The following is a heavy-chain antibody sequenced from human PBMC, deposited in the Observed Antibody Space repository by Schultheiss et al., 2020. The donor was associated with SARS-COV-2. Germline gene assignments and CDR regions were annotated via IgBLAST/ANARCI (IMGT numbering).Heavy chain of an antibody. J-gene: IGHJ6*02. CDR1: GFTFSDYY. D-gene: IGHD6-19*01. CDR2: ISGSGSTI. Sequence: GGSLRLSCAASGFTFSDYYMTWIRQAPGKGLEWLAYISGSGSTIYYADSVKGRFTISRDNAKNSLYLQMNSLRAEDTAVYYCARDDPYSSGWSRYYYYYYGMDVWGQGTTVTVSS. V-gene: IGHV3-11*04. CDR3: ARDDPYSSGWSRYYYYYYGMDV.